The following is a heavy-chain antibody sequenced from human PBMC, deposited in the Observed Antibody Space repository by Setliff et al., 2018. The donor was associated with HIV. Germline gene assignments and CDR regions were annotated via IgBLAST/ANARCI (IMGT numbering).Heavy chain of an antibody. D-gene: IGHD3-16*01. J-gene: IGHJ5*01. CDR3: ARGGANPSWFDS. V-gene: IGHV3-23*01. CDR1: GFTFNNYA. CDR2: LSTSGDST. Sequence: PGGSLRLSCAASGFTFNNYAMSWVRQAPGKGLEWVSALSTSGDSTYYADSVKGRFSISRDNAKSTVYLQMGSLSADDTAVYYCARGGANPSWFDSWGQGTLVTVSS.